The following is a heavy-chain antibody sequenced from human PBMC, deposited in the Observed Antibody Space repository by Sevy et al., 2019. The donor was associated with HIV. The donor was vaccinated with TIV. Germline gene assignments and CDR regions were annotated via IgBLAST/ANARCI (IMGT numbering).Heavy chain of an antibody. D-gene: IGHD4-17*01. CDR2: IGTAGDT. CDR3: ARATVTRNYYYYYGMDV. V-gene: IGHV3-13*01. CDR1: GFTFSSYD. Sequence: GGSLRLSCAASGFTFSSYDMHWVRQATGKGLEWVSAIGTAGDTYYPGSVKGRFTISRENAKNSLYLQMSSLRAGDTAVYYCARATVTRNYYYYYGMDVWGQGTTVTVSS. J-gene: IGHJ6*02.